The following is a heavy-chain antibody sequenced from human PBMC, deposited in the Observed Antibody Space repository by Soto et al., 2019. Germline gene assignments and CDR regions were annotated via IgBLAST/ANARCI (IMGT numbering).Heavy chain of an antibody. Sequence: ASVKVSCKASGYTFTSYYMHWVRQAPGQGLEWMGIINPSGGSTSYAQKFQGRVTMTRDTSTSTVYMELSSLRSEDTAVYYCARMVTILGRSGDCWFDPWGQGTLVTVSS. CDR1: GYTFTSYY. CDR2: INPSGGST. V-gene: IGHV1-46*03. CDR3: ARMVTILGRSGDCWFDP. D-gene: IGHD3-9*01. J-gene: IGHJ5*02.